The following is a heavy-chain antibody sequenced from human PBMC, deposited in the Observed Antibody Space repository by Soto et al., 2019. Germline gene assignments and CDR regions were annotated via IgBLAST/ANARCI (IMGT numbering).Heavy chain of an antibody. CDR3: ARQRTTVVNKAYFDH. CDR1: VESISSSSYY. CDR2: IYYSGRT. V-gene: IGHV4-39*01. Sequence: AETLSLTCIFSVESISSSSYYCGWIRQPPWKGLEWIGSIYYSGRTYYNPSFKSRVTISIDTSKNQFSMKLSSVTATDTAVYYCARQRTTVVNKAYFDHWGQGAMVTVSS. D-gene: IGHD2-21*01. J-gene: IGHJ4*02.